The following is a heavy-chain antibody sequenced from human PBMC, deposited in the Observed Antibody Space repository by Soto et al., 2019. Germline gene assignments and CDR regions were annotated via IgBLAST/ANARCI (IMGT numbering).Heavy chain of an antibody. J-gene: IGHJ2*01. CDR2: IIPIFGTA. Sequence: QVQLVQSGAEVKKPGSSVTVSCKASGGTFSSYTISWVRQAPGQGLEWMGGIIPIFGTANYAQKFQGRVTITADESTSTAYRELSSLRSEDAAVYYCARGNQRWLQWWYVDLWGRGTLVTVSS. CDR3: ARGNQRWLQWWYVDL. D-gene: IGHD5-12*01. V-gene: IGHV1-69*12. CDR1: GGTFSSYT.